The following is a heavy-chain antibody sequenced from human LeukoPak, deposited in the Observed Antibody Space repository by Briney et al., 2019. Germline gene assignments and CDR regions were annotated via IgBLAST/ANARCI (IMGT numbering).Heavy chain of an antibody. D-gene: IGHD1-26*01. CDR3: ARDGVSGGSYYERFDY. J-gene: IGHJ4*02. CDR1: GGSISSYY. V-gene: IGHV4-4*07. Sequence: TPSETLSLTCTVSGGSISSYYWSWIRQPAGKGLEWIGRIYTSGSTNYNPSLKSRVTMSVDTSKNQFSLKLSSVTAADTAVYYCARDGVSGGSYYERFDYWGQGTLVTVSS. CDR2: IYTSGST.